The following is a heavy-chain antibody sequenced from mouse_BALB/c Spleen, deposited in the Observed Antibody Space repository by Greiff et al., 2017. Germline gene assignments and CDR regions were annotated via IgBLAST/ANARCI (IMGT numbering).Heavy chain of an antibody. Sequence: EVQLQESGPGLVKPSQSLSLTCTVTGYSITSDYAWNWIRQFPGNKLEWMGYISYSGSTSYNPSLKSRISITRDTSKNQFFLQLNSVTTEDTATYYCARYYGNYVLYYAMDYWGQGTSVTVSS. CDR1: GYSITSDYA. CDR3: ARYYGNYVLYYAMDY. CDR2: ISYSGST. D-gene: IGHD2-1*01. J-gene: IGHJ4*01. V-gene: IGHV3-2*02.